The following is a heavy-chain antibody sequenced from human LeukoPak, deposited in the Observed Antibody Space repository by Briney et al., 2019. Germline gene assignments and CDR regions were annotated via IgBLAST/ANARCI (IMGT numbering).Heavy chain of an antibody. V-gene: IGHV1-69*04. J-gene: IGHJ6*02. Sequence: GASVKVSCKASGYTFTSYDINWVRQAPGQGLEWMGRIIPILGIANYAQKFQGRVTITADKSTSTAYMELSSLRSEDTAVYYCARSVVVVPALLDVWGQGTTVTVSS. D-gene: IGHD2-2*01. CDR2: IIPILGIA. CDR1: GYTFTSYD. CDR3: ARSVVVVPALLDV.